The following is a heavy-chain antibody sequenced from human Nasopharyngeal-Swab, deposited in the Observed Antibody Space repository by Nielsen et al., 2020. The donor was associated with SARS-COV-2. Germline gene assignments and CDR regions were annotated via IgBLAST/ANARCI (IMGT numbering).Heavy chain of an antibody. Sequence: GGSLRLYWASAGFTCSSYSMNWVRQAPGKWLEWVSSISSSSSYIYYADSVKGRFTISRDNAKNSLYLQMNSLRAEDTAVYYCARDGGGCSSTSCYTWGQGTLVTVSS. J-gene: IGHJ4*02. V-gene: IGHV3-21*01. CDR1: GFTCSSYS. CDR3: ARDGGGCSSTSCYT. D-gene: IGHD2-2*02. CDR2: ISSSSSYI.